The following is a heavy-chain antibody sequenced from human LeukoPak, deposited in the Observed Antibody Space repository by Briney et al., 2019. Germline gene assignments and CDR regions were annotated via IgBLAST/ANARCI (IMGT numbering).Heavy chain of an antibody. J-gene: IGHJ4*02. CDR3: ASDDSSGYSLFDY. V-gene: IGHV1-69*04. CDR2: IIPILGIA. D-gene: IGHD3-22*01. Sequence: GASVKVSCKASGGTFSSYAISWVRQAPGQGLEWMERIIPILGIASYAQKFQGRVTITADKSTSTAYMELSSLRSEDTAVYYCASDDSSGYSLFDYWGQGTLVTVSS. CDR1: GGTFSSYA.